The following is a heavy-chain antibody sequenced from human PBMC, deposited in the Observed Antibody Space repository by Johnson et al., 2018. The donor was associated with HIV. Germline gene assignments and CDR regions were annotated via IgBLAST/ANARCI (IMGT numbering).Heavy chain of an antibody. D-gene: IGHD1-26*01. CDR3: AKDRSYYSYLDAFDS. J-gene: IGHJ3*02. CDR1: GFTFSNYW. Sequence: VQLVESGGGLVQPGGSLRLSCAVSGFTFSNYWMSWVRQAPGKGLEWVANIKQDGSETYYVDTVKGRFTISRDNAKNSLYLEMNSLRAEDTALYYCAKDRSYYSYLDAFDSWGQGTMVT. V-gene: IGHV3-7*05. CDR2: IKQDGSET.